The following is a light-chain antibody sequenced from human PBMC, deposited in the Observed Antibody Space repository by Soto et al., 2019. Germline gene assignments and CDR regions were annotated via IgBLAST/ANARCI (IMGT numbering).Light chain of an antibody. CDR3: QSADSSGTYV. CDR2: KDS. CDR1: ALPKQY. Sequence: SYELTQAPSESVSPGQTARITCSGDALPKQYAYWYQQKPGQAPVLVIYKDSERPSGIPERFSGSSSGTTVTLTISGVQAEDEADYYCQSADSSGTYVFGTGTKLTVL. V-gene: IGLV3-25*03. J-gene: IGLJ1*01.